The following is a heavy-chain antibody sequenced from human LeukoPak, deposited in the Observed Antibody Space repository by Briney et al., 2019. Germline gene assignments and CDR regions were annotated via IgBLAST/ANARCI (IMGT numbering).Heavy chain of an antibody. CDR3: ARARLAMSDVFDS. V-gene: IGHV4-59*02. CDR1: GHSVSSYY. Sequence: PSETLSLTCSVSGHSVSSYYWIWIRQPPAKGPEWIGYGYHSGSTNSNPSLNSRVTISLDTSKNQFSLKLTSVTAADTAVYYCARARLAMSDVFDSWGQGTLVTVSS. D-gene: IGHD2-21*01. CDR2: GYHSGST. J-gene: IGHJ4*02.